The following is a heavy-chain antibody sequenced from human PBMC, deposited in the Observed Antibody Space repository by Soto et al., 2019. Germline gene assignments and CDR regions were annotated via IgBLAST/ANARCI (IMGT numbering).Heavy chain of an antibody. CDR2: IYPGDSDT. J-gene: IGHJ6*02. CDR1: GYTFTDYW. V-gene: IGHV5-51*01. CDR3: ERHISNLRYYYYAMDV. D-gene: IGHD3-3*01. Sequence: PGESLKISFTGSGYTFTDYWIGWVRQLTGKGLEWMGIIYPGDSDTRYSPSFQGQVTITADKSTSTAYLQWNTLKASDTDMYYCERHISNLRYYYYAMDVWGQGTTVPVYS.